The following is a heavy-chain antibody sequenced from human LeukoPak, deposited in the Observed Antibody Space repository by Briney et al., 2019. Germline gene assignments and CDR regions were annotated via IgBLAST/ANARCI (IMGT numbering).Heavy chain of an antibody. CDR1: GGSISSYY. V-gene: IGHV4-4*07. J-gene: IGHJ4*02. Sequence: SETLSLTCTVSGGSISSYYWSWILQPAGKGLEWIGRIYTSGSTNYNPSLKSRVTMSVDTSKNQFSLKLSSVTAADTAVYYCARDPLPYSGSYYWDYWGQGTLVTVSS. CDR3: ARDPLPYSGSYYWDY. CDR2: IYTSGST. D-gene: IGHD1-26*01.